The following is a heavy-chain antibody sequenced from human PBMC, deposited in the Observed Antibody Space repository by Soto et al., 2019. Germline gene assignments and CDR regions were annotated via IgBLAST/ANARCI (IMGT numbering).Heavy chain of an antibody. CDR3: ARELERVFDY. CDR1: GFTFSSYA. D-gene: IGHD1-1*01. V-gene: IGHV3-30*04. CDR2: IAYDGRNK. J-gene: IGHJ4*02. Sequence: HPGVSLRLSCAASGFTFSSYAMHWVRQAPGKGLEWVAVIAYDGRNKYYADSVRGRFTISRDNSKNTLYLQMNSLRIEDTAVYYCARELERVFDYWGQGTLVTVSS.